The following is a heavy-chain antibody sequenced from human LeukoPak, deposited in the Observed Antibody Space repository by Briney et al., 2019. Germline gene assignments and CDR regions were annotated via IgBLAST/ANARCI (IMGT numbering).Heavy chain of an antibody. D-gene: IGHD6-6*01. V-gene: IGHV3-30*03. CDR2: ISYDGSNK. Sequence: GGSLRLSCAASGFTFSSYGMHWVRQAPGKGLEWVAVISYDGSNKYYADSVKGRFTIPRDNSKNTLYLQMNSLRAEDTAVYYSSSSPLSRTFDYWGQGTLVTVSS. J-gene: IGHJ4*02. CDR3: SSSPLSRTFDY. CDR1: GFTFSSYG.